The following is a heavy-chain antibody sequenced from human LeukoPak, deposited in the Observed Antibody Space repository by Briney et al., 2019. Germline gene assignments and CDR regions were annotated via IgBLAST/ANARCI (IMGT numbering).Heavy chain of an antibody. J-gene: IGHJ6*03. Sequence: QSGGSLRLSCAASGFTARSNYMSWVRQDPGKGLEWVSLIYSGSSTYYADSVRGRFTISRDNSKNTLYLQMNSLRAEDTAVYYCARVLSGSGSLYYYYYYMDVWGKGTTVTISS. CDR1: GFTARSNY. CDR3: ARVLSGSGSLYYYYYYMDV. V-gene: IGHV3-53*01. CDR2: IYSGSST. D-gene: IGHD6-19*01.